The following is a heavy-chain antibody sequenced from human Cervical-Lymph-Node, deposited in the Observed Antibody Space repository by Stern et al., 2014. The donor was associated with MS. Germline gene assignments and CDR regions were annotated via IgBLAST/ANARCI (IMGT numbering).Heavy chain of an antibody. CDR3: ARFVGGDYVRN. J-gene: IGHJ4*02. CDR1: GGSISSADYY. Sequence: QVQLVQSGPGLVKPSQTLSLTCTVSGGSISSADYYWSWIRQPPGKGLEWIGYIYYTGTTYYNPSLKSRASISLDTSKNQFSLKLTSVTAADTAAYYCARFVGGDYVRNWGQGTLVTVSS. CDR2: IYYTGTT. D-gene: IGHD4-17*01. V-gene: IGHV4-30-4*01.